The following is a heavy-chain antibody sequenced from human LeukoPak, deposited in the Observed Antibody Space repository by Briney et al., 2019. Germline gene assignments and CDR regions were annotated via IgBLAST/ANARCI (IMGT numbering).Heavy chain of an antibody. D-gene: IGHD5-24*01. J-gene: IGHJ4*02. V-gene: IGHV4-4*02. CDR1: GGSISSSNW. Sequence: SETLSLTCAVSGGSISSSNWWSWVRQPPGKGLEWIGEIYHSGSTNYNPSLKSRVTISVDKSKNQFSLKLSSVTAADTAVYYCARGCRDGYGTPRGSGKYFDYWGQGTLVTVSS. CDR2: IYHSGST. CDR3: ARGCRDGYGTPRGSGKYFDY.